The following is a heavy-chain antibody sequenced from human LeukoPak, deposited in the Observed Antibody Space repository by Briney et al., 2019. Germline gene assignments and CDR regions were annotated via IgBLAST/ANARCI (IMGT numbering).Heavy chain of an antibody. D-gene: IGHD3-22*01. J-gene: IGHJ4*02. CDR1: GYSFTSYW. V-gene: IGHV5-51*01. Sequence: GESLKISCKGSGYSFTSYWIGWLRQLPGKGLEWMGIIYPGDSDTRYSPSFQGQATISADKSISTAYLQWSSLKASDTAMYYCARRGDSSGSYYFDYWGQGTLVTVSS. CDR2: IYPGDSDT. CDR3: ARRGDSSGSYYFDY.